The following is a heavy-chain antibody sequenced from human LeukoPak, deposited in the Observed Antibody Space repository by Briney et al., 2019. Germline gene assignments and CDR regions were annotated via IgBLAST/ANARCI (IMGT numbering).Heavy chain of an antibody. CDR3: ARDLGSSSWYSWFDP. D-gene: IGHD6-13*01. Sequence: ASVKVSCKASGYTFTSYYMHWVRQAPGQGLEWMGIINPSGGSTSYAQKFQGRVTMTRDTSTSTVYMELSGLRSEDTAVYYCARDLGSSSWYSWFDPWGQGTLVTVSS. CDR2: INPSGGST. J-gene: IGHJ5*02. V-gene: IGHV1-46*01. CDR1: GYTFTSYY.